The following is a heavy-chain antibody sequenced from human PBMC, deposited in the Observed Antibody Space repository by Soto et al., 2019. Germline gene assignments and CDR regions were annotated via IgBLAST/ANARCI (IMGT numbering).Heavy chain of an antibody. V-gene: IGHV4-39*01. CDR3: ARHPSDFWFDP. D-gene: IGHD2-21*02. J-gene: IGHJ5*02. CDR2: IYYSGST. Sequence: SETLSLTCTVSGFYISSTSYYWGWIRQPPGKGLEWIGSIYYSGSTYYNPSLKSRVTVSVDTSKNQFSLKLSSVTAADTAVYYCARHPSDFWFDPWGQGTLVTVSS. CDR1: GFYISSTSYY.